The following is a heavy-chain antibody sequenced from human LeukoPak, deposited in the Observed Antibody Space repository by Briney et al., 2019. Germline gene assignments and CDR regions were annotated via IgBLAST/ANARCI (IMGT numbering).Heavy chain of an antibody. CDR2: ISGSGGTT. Sequence: GGSLRLSCAASGFRFSSYGMSWPRQAPGKGLEWVSSISGSGGTTYYADSVKGRFTISRDNSKNTLYLQMNSLRAEDTAIYYCAKDRTGTTGADWFDPWGQGTLVTVSS. D-gene: IGHD1-1*01. CDR3: AKDRTGTTGADWFDP. V-gene: IGHV3-23*01. CDR1: GFRFSSYG. J-gene: IGHJ5*02.